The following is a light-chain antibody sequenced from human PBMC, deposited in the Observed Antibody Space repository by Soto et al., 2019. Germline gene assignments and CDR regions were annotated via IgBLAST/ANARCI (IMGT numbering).Light chain of an antibody. Sequence: DIQMTQSPSSLSASVGDRVTITCRASQSISSYLNWYQQKLGKAPKLLIYDASSLQSGVPSRFSGSGSGTDFTLTISSLQPEDFATYYCQQSYSTPWTFGQGTKVEIK. V-gene: IGKV1-39*01. CDR3: QQSYSTPWT. CDR2: DAS. CDR1: QSISSY. J-gene: IGKJ1*01.